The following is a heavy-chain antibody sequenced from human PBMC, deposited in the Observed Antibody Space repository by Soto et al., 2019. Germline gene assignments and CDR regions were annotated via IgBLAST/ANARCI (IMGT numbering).Heavy chain of an antibody. CDR1: GYTFSNYG. J-gene: IGHJ6*02. CDR2: ISGYNGNT. V-gene: IGHV1-18*01. D-gene: IGHD6-19*01. Sequence: QVQLVQSGAEVKKPGASVTVSCKTSGYTFSNYGINWVRQAPGQGLEWMGWISGYNGNTNYAQTVHGRVTMTTDTSTGTVHMELKSLRSDDTAIYYCSRFIMVGGWFDPNYYHGMDVWGQGTTVTVSS. CDR3: SRFIMVGGWFDPNYYHGMDV.